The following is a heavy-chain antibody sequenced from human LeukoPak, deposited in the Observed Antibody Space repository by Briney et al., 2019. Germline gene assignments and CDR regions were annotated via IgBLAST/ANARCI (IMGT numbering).Heavy chain of an antibody. D-gene: IGHD3-22*01. V-gene: IGHV4-31*03. CDR2: IYYSGST. CDR1: GGSISSGGYY. CDR3: ARSDYYDSSGYSFDY. J-gene: IGHJ4*02. Sequence: PSETLSLTCTVSGGSISSGGYYWSWIRQHPGKGLEWIQYIYYSGSTYYNPSLKSRVTISVDTSKNQFSLKLSSVTAADTAVYYCARSDYYDSSGYSFDYWGQGTLVTVSS.